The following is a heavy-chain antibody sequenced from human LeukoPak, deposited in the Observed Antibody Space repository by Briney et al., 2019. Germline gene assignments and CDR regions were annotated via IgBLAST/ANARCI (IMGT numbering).Heavy chain of an antibody. CDR1: GFNFNNYG. D-gene: IGHD3-10*01. J-gene: IGHJ4*02. CDR2: VSYDGSKK. V-gene: IGHV3-30*18. Sequence: PGGSLRLSCAASGFNFNNYGIHWVRQAPGKGLEWVAVVSYDGSKKYYADSVKGRFTISRDNSKNTLYLQMNRLRAEDTAVYYRAKWGVLLWVGESSSGYYVDYWGQGALVTVSS. CDR3: AKWGVLLWVGESSSGYYVDY.